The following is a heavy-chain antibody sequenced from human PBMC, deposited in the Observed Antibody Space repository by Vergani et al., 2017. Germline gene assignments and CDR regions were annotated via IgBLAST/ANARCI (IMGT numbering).Heavy chain of an antibody. Sequence: EVQLLESGGGLVQPGGSLRLSCAASGFTFSDYAMSWVRQAPGKGLEWVSIISGSGGTTYSTDSVKGRFTISRDNSKNTLYLQMNSLRADDTAVYYGAXDSSSTYSSGWWGDFDDWGQGTLVTVSS. CDR3: AXDSSSTYSSGWWGDFDD. CDR1: GFTFSDYA. J-gene: IGHJ4*02. CDR2: ISGSGGTT. V-gene: IGHV3-23*01. D-gene: IGHD6-19*01.